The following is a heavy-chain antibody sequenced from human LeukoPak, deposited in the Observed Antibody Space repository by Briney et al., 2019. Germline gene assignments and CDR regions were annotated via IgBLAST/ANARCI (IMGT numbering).Heavy chain of an antibody. CDR1: GFTFSSYA. V-gene: IGHV3-23*01. D-gene: IGHD2-15*01. Sequence: PGGSLRLSCAASGFTFSSYAMSWVRQAPGKGLEWVSAISGSGGSTYYADSVKGRFTISRDNSKNTLYLQMNSLRADDTAIYYCAKDYTFSWYYFDYWGQGTLVTVSS. CDR3: AKDYTFSWYYFDY. J-gene: IGHJ4*02. CDR2: ISGSGGST.